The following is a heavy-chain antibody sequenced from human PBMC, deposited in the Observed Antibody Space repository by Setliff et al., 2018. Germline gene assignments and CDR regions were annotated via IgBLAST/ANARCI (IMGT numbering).Heavy chain of an antibody. J-gene: IGHJ3*02. CDR1: GGSISSSNYY. V-gene: IGHV4-39*07. CDR2: IYHSGST. D-gene: IGHD4-17*01. CDR3: VRDAGDGYGVDAYAGGGFDI. Sequence: PSETLSLTCNVSGGSISSSNYYWGWIRQPPGRGLEWIGNIYHSGSTYYNPSLKTRVTISVDTSKNQFSLKLSSVTAADTAIYYCVRDAGDGYGVDAYAGGGFDIWGQGTMVTVSS.